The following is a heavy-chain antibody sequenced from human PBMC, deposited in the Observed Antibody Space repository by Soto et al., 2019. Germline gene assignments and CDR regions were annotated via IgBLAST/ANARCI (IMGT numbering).Heavy chain of an antibody. J-gene: IGHJ4*02. V-gene: IGHV1-3*01. CDR2: INAGNGNT. D-gene: IGHD4-17*01. CDR3: ARGEYDSPPSLY. Sequence: ASVKVSCKASGYTFTSYAMHWVRQAPGQRLEWMGWINAGNGNTKYSQKFQGRVTITRDTSASTAYMELSSLRSEDTAVYYCARGEYDSPPSLYWGQGTLVTVSS. CDR1: GYTFTSYA.